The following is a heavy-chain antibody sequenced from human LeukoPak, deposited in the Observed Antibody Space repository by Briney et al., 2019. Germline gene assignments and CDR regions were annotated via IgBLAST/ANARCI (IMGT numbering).Heavy chain of an antibody. CDR2: IYSGGST. V-gene: IGHV3-53*01. J-gene: IGHJ4*02. CDR1: GFTVSSNY. CDR3: ARGTFDSSGYYSTHFDY. D-gene: IGHD3-22*01. Sequence: GGSLRLSCAASGFTVSSNYMSWVRQAPGKGLEWVSVIYSGGSTYYADSVKGRFIISRDSSKNTLYLQMSSLRAEDTAVYYCARGTFDSSGYYSTHFDYWGQGTLVTVSS.